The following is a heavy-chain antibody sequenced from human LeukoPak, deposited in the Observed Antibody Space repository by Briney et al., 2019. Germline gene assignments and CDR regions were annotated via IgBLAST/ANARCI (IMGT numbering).Heavy chain of an antibody. CDR3: AKDRSHSSSWYGVDY. J-gene: IGHJ4*02. Sequence: GSLRLSCAASGFTFSSYGMHWVRQAPGKGLEWVAVISYDGSNKYYADSVKGRFTISRDDSKNTLYLQMNSLRAEDTAVYYCAKDRSHSSSWYGVDYWGQGTLVTVSS. CDR1: GFTFSSYG. V-gene: IGHV3-30*18. CDR2: ISYDGSNK. D-gene: IGHD6-13*01.